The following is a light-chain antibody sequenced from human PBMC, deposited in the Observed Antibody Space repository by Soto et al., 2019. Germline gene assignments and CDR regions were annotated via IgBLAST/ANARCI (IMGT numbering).Light chain of an antibody. J-gene: IGLJ2*01. CDR3: QSYDSSSLSVG. CDR1: SSNIGAGYD. CDR2: GNT. V-gene: IGLV1-40*01. Sequence: QLVLTPPPSVSGAPGQRVTISCTGNSSNIGAGYDVQWYQQRPGTAPKLLTNGNTDRPSGVPDRFSGSKSGTSASLAITGLQSEDEADYYCQSYDSSSLSVGFGGGTKVTVL.